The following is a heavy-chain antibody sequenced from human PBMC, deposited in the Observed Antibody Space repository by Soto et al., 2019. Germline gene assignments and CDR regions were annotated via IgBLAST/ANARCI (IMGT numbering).Heavy chain of an antibody. CDR2: IYYTGST. CDR1: GGSISSGDYY. D-gene: IGHD3-22*01. V-gene: IGHV4-30-4*01. J-gene: IGHJ4*02. CDR3: VREGYSCGYRDFDS. Sequence: SETLSLTCTVSGGSISSGDYYWSWIRQPPGEGLEWIGYIYYTGSTYYNPSLKSRVTISTDTSKNQFSLRLSFVTDADTAVYYCVREGYSCGYRDFDSWGQGALVTVSS.